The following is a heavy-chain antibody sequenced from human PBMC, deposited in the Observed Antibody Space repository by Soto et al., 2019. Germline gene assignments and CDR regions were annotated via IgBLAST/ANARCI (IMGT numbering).Heavy chain of an antibody. CDR1: GGTFNTHT. CDR3: PRVSLRGHLLGNFGY. D-gene: IGHD3-10*01. J-gene: IGHJ4*02. CDR2: IIPIFGTT. V-gene: IGHV1-69*01. Sequence: QVQLVQSGAEVKKPASSVKVSCKASGGTFNTHTISWVRQAPGQALEWMGGIIPIFGTTNYAQNFQGRVTITADESTSTGYMELSSLIPEATAVYYCPRVSLRGHLLGNFGYWGQGTLVTVSS.